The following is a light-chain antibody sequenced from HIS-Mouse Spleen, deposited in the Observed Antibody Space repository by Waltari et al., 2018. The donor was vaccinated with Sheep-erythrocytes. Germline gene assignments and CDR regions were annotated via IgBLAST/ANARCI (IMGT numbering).Light chain of an antibody. CDR1: NIGSKS. Sequence: SYVLTQPPSVSVAPGKTARITCGGNNIGSKSVHWYQQKPGQAPVLVVYDASDRPYGIPERCSGSNSGNTATLTISRVEAGDEADYYCQVWDSSSDHYVFGTGTKVTVL. CDR3: QVWDSSSDHYV. CDR2: DAS. V-gene: IGLV3-21*03. J-gene: IGLJ1*01.